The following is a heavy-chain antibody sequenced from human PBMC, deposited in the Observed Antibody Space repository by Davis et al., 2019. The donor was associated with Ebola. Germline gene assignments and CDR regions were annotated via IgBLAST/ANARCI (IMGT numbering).Heavy chain of an antibody. J-gene: IGHJ6*03. Sequence: PGGSLRLSCAASGFTFSSYSMNWVRQAPGKGLEWVSSISSSSSYIYYADSVKGRFTISRDNAKNSLYLQMNSLRAEDTAVYYCARRGRICSTSCYKEVYYYYMDVWGKGTTVTVSS. V-gene: IGHV3-21*01. CDR1: GFTFSSYS. CDR3: ARRGRICSTSCYKEVYYYYMDV. CDR2: ISSSSSYI. D-gene: IGHD2-2*02.